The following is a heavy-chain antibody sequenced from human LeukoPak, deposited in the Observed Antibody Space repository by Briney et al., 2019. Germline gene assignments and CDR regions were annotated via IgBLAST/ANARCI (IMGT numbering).Heavy chain of an antibody. V-gene: IGHV3-48*01. J-gene: IGHJ4*02. D-gene: IGHD1-1*01. Sequence: GGSLRLSCAASGFTFSSYSMNWVRQAPGKGLEWVSYISSSSSTIYYADSVKGRFTISRDNSKNTLYLQMNSLRAEDTAVYYCAKRDGSFDYWGQGTLVTVSS. CDR2: ISSSSSTI. CDR1: GFTFSSYS. CDR3: AKRDGSFDY.